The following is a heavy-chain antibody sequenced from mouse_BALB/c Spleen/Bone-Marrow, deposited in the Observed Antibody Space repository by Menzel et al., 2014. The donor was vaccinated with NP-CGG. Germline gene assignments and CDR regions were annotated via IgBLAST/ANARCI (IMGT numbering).Heavy chain of an antibody. V-gene: IGHV1S22*01. CDR2: IYPGSGST. CDR3: TNHYFDY. J-gene: IGHJ2*01. CDR1: GYTFTSYW. Sequence: LKQSGSELVRPGASVKLSCKASGYTFTSYWMHWVKQRPGQGLEWIGNIYPGSGSTNYDEKLKSKATLTVDTSSSTAYMQLSSLTSEDSAVYYCTNHYFDYWGQGTTLTVSS.